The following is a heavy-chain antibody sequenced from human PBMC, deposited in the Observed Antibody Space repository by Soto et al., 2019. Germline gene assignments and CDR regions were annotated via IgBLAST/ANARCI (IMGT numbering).Heavy chain of an antibody. D-gene: IGHD4-17*01. CDR2: ISGRGGST. V-gene: IGHV3-23*01. Sequence: EVQLLESGGGLVQPGGSLRLSCAASGFTFSSYAMSWVRQAPGKGLEWVSAISGRGGSTYYADSVKGRFTISRDNSKNTLYLQMNSLRAEDTAVYYCARTTVTTAIYYYYGMDVWGQGTTVTVSS. CDR3: ARTTVTTAIYYYYGMDV. J-gene: IGHJ6*02. CDR1: GFTFSSYA.